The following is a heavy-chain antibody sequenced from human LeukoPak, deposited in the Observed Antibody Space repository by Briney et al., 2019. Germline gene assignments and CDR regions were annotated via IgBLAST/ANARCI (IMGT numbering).Heavy chain of an antibody. D-gene: IGHD6-19*01. CDR1: GFTFSTYW. CDR3: AKDGDGSGWYSYYYYGMDV. Sequence: GGSLRLSCAASGFTFSTYWVHWVRQAPWKGLEWVSAISGSGGSTYYADSVKGRFTISRDNSKNTLYLQMNSLRAEDTAVYYCAKDGDGSGWYSYYYYGMDVWGQGTTVTVSS. V-gene: IGHV3-23*01. CDR2: ISGSGGST. J-gene: IGHJ6*02.